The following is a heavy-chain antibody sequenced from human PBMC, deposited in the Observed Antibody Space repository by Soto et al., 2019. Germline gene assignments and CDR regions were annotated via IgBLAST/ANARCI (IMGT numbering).Heavy chain of an antibody. CDR3: ARAPPGPAPRWGV. J-gene: IGHJ6*02. D-gene: IGHD3-16*01. Sequence: PQALSNAVADGYIVSGGDCWSCIRQTPGKGLEWIGYIYPTGKTYYNPSLENRVTISIDTSKNQFSLQLTSVTAADTAVYYCARAPPGPAPRWGVWGHGTTVTVSS. CDR2: IYPTGKT. V-gene: IGHV4-30-2*01. CDR1: DGYIVSGGDC.